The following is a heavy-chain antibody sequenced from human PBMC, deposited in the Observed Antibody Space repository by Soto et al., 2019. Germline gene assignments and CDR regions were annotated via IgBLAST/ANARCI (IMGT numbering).Heavy chain of an antibody. CDR2: INHSGST. D-gene: IGHD3-10*01. V-gene: IGHV4-34*01. CDR1: GGSFSGYY. CDR3: AGSGVGAFDY. J-gene: IGHJ4*02. Sequence: QVQLQQWGAGLLKPSETLSLTCAVYGGSFSGYYWSWIRQPPGKGLEWIGEINHSGSTNYNPSLKSRVTISVDTYKNQFSLKLSSVTAADTAVYYCAGSGVGAFDYWGQGTLVTVSS.